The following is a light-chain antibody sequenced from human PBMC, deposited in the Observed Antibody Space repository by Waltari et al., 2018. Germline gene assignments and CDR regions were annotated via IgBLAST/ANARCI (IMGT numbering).Light chain of an antibody. Sequence: QSVLTQPPSASGTPGQRVAISCSGTRSNIGSNSVHWYQQLPGTAPKLLTHSNNERPAGVPYRFSGSKAGTSASLAISGLQSEDEAHYYCAAWDASLNGWVFGGGTKLTVL. CDR1: RSNIGSNS. CDR2: SNN. J-gene: IGLJ3*02. CDR3: AAWDASLNGWV. V-gene: IGLV1-44*01.